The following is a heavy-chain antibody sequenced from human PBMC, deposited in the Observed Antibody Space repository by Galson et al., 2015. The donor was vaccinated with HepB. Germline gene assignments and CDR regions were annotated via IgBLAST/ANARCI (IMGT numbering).Heavy chain of an antibody. CDR2: PSYDGNNK. Sequence: SLRLSCAASGFTFSHYCMHWVRQAPGKGLEWVTPPSYDGNNKGYADSVKGRFTISRDNSKNTVSLQMNGLRTEDTAVYYCARVYWTDWTRQLYYWGQGTLVAVSS. CDR3: ARVYWTDWTRQLYY. J-gene: IGHJ4*02. D-gene: IGHD2-8*02. CDR1: GFTFSHYC. V-gene: IGHV3-30*03.